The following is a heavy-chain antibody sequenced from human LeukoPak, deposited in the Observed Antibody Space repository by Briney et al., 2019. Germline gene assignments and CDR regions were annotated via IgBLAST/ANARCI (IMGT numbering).Heavy chain of an antibody. D-gene: IGHD6-13*01. Sequence: GGSLRLSCAASGFTFSSYWMSWVRQAPGKGLEWVANIKQDGSEKYYVDSVKGRFIISRDNAKNSLYLQMNSLRAEDTAVCYCARVGIAAAAFDYWGQGTLVTVSS. CDR1: GFTFSSYW. CDR2: IKQDGSEK. CDR3: ARVGIAAAAFDY. V-gene: IGHV3-7*01. J-gene: IGHJ4*02.